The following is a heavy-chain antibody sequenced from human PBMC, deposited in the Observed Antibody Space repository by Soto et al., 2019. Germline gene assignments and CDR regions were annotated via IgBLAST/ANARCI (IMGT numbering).Heavy chain of an antibody. Sequence: EVQLVESGGGLVQPGGSLRLSCAASGFTFSTYSMNWVRQAPGKGLEWVSYIVSSSSTKYYADSVKGRFTISRDNAKNSLYLQMNSLRDDDTAVYYSARGLREWLSSIDAFDIWGQGTMVTVSS. CDR1: GFTFSTYS. V-gene: IGHV3-48*02. CDR2: IVSSSSTK. CDR3: ARGLREWLSSIDAFDI. D-gene: IGHD3-3*01. J-gene: IGHJ3*02.